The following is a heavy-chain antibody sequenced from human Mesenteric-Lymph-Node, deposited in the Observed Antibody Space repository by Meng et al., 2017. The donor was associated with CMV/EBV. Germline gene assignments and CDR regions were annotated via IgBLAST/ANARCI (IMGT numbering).Heavy chain of an antibody. J-gene: IGHJ5*02. CDR1: GGSVSSGSYY. CDR2: IYYSGST. Sequence: SETLSLTCTVSGGSVSSGSYYWGWFRQPPGKGLDWIGYIYYSGSTDYNPSLKSRVSISIDASKNQFSLKLSSVTAADTAVYYCARSRGQIATDRWGQGTLVTVSS. D-gene: IGHD2-21*01. CDR3: ARSRGQIATDR. V-gene: IGHV4-61*01.